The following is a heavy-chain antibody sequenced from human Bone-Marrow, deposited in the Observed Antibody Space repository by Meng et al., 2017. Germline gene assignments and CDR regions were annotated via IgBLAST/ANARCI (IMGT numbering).Heavy chain of an antibody. V-gene: IGHV4-39*06. CDR1: GGSISSSSYY. Sequence: SETLSLTCSVSGGSISSSSYYWGWIRQPPGKGLEWIGSIYYSGSTYYNPSLKSRVTISVDTSKNQFPLKLSSVTAADTAVYYCARDSQVAFDIWGQGTMVTVSS. J-gene: IGHJ3*02. CDR2: IYYSGST. CDR3: ARDSQVAFDI.